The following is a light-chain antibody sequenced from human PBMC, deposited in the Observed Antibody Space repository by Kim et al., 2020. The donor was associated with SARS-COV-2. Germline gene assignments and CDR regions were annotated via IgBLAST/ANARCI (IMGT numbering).Light chain of an antibody. V-gene: IGKV4-1*01. CDR1: QSILYSSKKKNY. CDR3: QQYYSAPT. CDR2: WAS. J-gene: IGKJ2*01. Sequence: ERATINCKSSQSILYSSKKKNYLAWYQQKPGQPPKLLIYWASTRESGVSDRFSGSGSGTDFTLTISSLQAEDVAVYYCQQYYSAPTFGQGSKLEI.